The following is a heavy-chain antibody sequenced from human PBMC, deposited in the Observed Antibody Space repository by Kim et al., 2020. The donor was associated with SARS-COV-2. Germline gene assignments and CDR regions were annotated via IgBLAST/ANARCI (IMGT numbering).Heavy chain of an antibody. CDR1: GFTVSSNY. CDR3: ARVAAGHPWQQLVKYYFDY. V-gene: IGHV3-53*01. CDR2: IYSGGST. Sequence: GGSLRLSCAASGFTVSSNYMSWVRQAPGKGLEWVSVIYSGGSTYYADSVKGRFTISRDNSKNTLYLQMNSLRAEDTAVYYCARVAAGHPWQQLVKYYFDYWGQGTLVTVSS. D-gene: IGHD6-13*01. J-gene: IGHJ4*02.